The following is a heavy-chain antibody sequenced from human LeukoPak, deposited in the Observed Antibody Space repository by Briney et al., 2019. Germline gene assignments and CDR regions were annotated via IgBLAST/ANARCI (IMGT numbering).Heavy chain of an antibody. CDR1: GFTFRDYY. J-gene: IGHJ4*02. CDR2: ISGSGGST. V-gene: IGHV3-23*01. D-gene: IGHD3-9*01. CDR3: AKHLRSPSPGYASFDY. Sequence: GGSLRLSCVASGFTFRDYYMSWIRRAPGKGLEWVSAISGSGGSTYYADSVKGRFTISRDNSKNTLYLQMNSLRAEDTAVYYCAKHLRSPSPGYASFDYWGQGTLVTVSS.